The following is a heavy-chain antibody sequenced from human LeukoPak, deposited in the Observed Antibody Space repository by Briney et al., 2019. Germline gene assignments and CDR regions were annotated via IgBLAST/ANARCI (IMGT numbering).Heavy chain of an antibody. V-gene: IGHV5-51*01. CDR1: GYSFTSYW. CDR2: IYPGDSDT. Sequence: GESLKISCKGSGYSFTSYWIGWVRQMPGKGLEWMGIIYPGDSDTRYSPSFQGQVTISADKSISTAYLQWSSLKASDTAMYYCARRITEVSGGSDWFDPWGQGTLVTVSS. CDR3: ARRITEVSGGSDWFDP. J-gene: IGHJ5*02. D-gene: IGHD4-23*01.